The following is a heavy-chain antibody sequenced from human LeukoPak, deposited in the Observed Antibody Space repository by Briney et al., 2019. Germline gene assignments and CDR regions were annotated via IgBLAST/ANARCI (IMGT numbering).Heavy chain of an antibody. Sequence: GASVKVSCKASGYTFTGYYMHWVRQAPGQGLEWMGWINPNSGGTNYAQKFQGWVTMTRDTSISTAYMELSRLRSDDTAVYYYARESSVASGDYWGQGTLVTVSS. CDR2: INPNSGGT. CDR1: GYTFTGYY. CDR3: ARESSVASGDY. D-gene: IGHD6-19*01. V-gene: IGHV1-2*04. J-gene: IGHJ4*02.